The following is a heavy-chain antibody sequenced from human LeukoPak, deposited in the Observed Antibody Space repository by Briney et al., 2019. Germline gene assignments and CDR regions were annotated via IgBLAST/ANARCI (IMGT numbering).Heavy chain of an antibody. D-gene: IGHD3-22*01. CDR2: ISYDGSNK. J-gene: IGHJ4*02. Sequence: GGSLRLSCAVSGFTFSSYAMHWVRQAPGKGLEWVAVISYDGSNKYYADSVKGRFTISRDNSKNTLYLQMNSLRAEDTAVYYCARAYYYDSSGYYRAGGYYFDYWGQGTLVTVSS. CDR3: ARAYYYDSSGYYRAGGYYFDY. V-gene: IGHV3-30-3*01. CDR1: GFTFSSYA.